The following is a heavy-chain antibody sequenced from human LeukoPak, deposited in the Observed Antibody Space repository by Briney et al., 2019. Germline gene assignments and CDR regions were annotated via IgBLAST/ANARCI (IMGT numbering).Heavy chain of an antibody. V-gene: IGHV4-4*02. Sequence: SGTLSLTCAVSGGSISSSNWWSWVRQSPGKGLEWIGEIYHSGSTNYNPSLKSRVTISVDKSKNQFSLKLSSVTAADTAVYYCARENSYYYDSSGYSGGFDYWGQGTLVTVSS. CDR3: ARENSYYYDSSGYSGGFDY. CDR2: IYHSGST. D-gene: IGHD3-22*01. CDR1: GGSISSSNW. J-gene: IGHJ4*02.